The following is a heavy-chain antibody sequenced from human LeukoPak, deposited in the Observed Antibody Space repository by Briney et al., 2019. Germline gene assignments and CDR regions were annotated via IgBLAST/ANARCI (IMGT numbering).Heavy chain of an antibody. CDR3: ARDSLYYGSGSYHSPFDY. CDR1: GGTFSSYA. J-gene: IGHJ4*02. V-gene: IGHV1-69*05. Sequence: SVKVSCKAFGGTFSSYAISWVRQAPGQGLEWMGRIIPIFGTANYAQKFQGRVTITTDESTSTAYMELSSLRSEDTAAYYCARDSLYYGSGSYHSPFDYWGQGTLVTVSS. CDR2: IIPIFGTA. D-gene: IGHD3-10*01.